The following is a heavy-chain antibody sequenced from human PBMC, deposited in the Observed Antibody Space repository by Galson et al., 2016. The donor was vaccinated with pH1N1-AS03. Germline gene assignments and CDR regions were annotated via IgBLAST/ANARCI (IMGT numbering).Heavy chain of an antibody. CDR2: IDPTDSYT. V-gene: IGHV5-10-1*01. Sequence: QSGAEVKKPGESLRISCKGSGYTFISYWINWVRQVPGKGLEWMGRIDPTDSYTNYSPSFQGHVTISVDESISTAYLQWNSLKASETAIYFCARRVYVTGGPTGDWFDPWGQGTPVTVSS. CDR1: GYTFISYW. D-gene: IGHD2-8*02. J-gene: IGHJ5*02. CDR3: ARRVYVTGGPTGDWFDP.